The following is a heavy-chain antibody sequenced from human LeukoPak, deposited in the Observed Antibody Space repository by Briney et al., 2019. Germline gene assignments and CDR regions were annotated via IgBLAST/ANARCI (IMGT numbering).Heavy chain of an antibody. V-gene: IGHV4-38-2*02. J-gene: IGHJ4*02. CDR1: GYSISSGYY. CDR3: ARDIDSSAHYFDY. Sequence: SETLSLTCTVSGYSISSGYYWGWIRLPPGKGLEWIGSMYHSGSTYYNPSLKSRVTISVDTSKNHFSLKLSSVTAADAAVYYCARDIDSSAHYFDYWGQGTLVTVSS. D-gene: IGHD6-13*01. CDR2: MYHSGST.